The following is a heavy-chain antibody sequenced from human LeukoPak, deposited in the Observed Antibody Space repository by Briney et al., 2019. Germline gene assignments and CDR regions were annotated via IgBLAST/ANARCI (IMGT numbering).Heavy chain of an antibody. V-gene: IGHV1-69*13. J-gene: IGHJ6*02. CDR1: GGTFSSYA. CDR2: IIPIFGTA. CDR3: ASGMIVAVRPGYYYNGMDV. Sequence: ASVKVSCKASGGTFSSYAISWVRQAPGQGLEWMGGIIPIFGTANYAQKFQGRVTITADESTSTAYMELSSLRSEDTAVYYCASGMIVAVRPGYYYNGMDVWGQGPRSPSP. D-gene: IGHD3-22*01.